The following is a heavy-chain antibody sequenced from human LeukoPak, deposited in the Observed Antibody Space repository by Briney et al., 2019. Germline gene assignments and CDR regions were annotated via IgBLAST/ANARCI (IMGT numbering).Heavy chain of an antibody. J-gene: IGHJ3*02. CDR2: IYTSGST. CDR3: ARNNTRTVSRGSSRRRANAFDI. V-gene: IGHV4-4*07. Sequence: PSETLSLTCTVSGGSISNYSWSWIRQPAGKGLEWIGRIYTSGSTNYNPSLKSRVTMSVDTSKNQFSLKLSSVTAADTAVYYCARNNTRTVSRGSSRRRANAFDIWGQGTMVTVSS. D-gene: IGHD6-13*01. CDR1: GGSISNYS.